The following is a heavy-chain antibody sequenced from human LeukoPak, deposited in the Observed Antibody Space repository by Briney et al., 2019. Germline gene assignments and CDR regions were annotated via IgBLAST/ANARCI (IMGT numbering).Heavy chain of an antibody. J-gene: IGHJ4*02. V-gene: IGHV3-7*01. CDR3: ARIGGSGTYWDY. Sequence: PGGSLRLSCAASGFTFSDYWMSWVRQAPGKGLECVANIKYHGSDEHYVDSVRGRFTISRDNAKNSLFLQLNSLRAEDTAVYYCARIGGSGTYWDYWGQGTLVTVSS. D-gene: IGHD3-10*01. CDR1: GFTFSDYW. CDR2: IKYHGSDE.